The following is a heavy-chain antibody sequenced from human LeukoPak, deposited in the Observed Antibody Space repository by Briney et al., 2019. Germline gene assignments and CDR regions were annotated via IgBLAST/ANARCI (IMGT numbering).Heavy chain of an antibody. J-gene: IGHJ5*02. V-gene: IGHV1-3*01. Sequence: ASVKVSCKASGYTFTSYAIHWVRQAPGQRLEWMGWINAGYGNTKYSQTFQGRVTITRDTSANTAYMGLSSLRSEDTAVYYCARHYSGNSGWFDPWGQGTLVTVSS. CDR2: INAGYGNT. D-gene: IGHD1-26*01. CDR3: ARHYSGNSGWFDP. CDR1: GYTFTSYA.